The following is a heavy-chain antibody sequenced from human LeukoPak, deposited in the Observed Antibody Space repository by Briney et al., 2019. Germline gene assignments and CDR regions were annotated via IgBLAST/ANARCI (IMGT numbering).Heavy chain of an antibody. Sequence: GGSLRLSCAASGFTVSSNYMSWVRQAPGKGLEWVSVIYSGGSTYYADSVKGRFPISRDNSKNTLYLQMNSLRAEDTAVYYCAVLGYCSSTSCPYVPDYWGQGTLVTVSS. CDR2: IYSGGST. D-gene: IGHD2-2*01. CDR3: AVLGYCSSTSCPYVPDY. J-gene: IGHJ4*02. V-gene: IGHV3-53*01. CDR1: GFTVSSNY.